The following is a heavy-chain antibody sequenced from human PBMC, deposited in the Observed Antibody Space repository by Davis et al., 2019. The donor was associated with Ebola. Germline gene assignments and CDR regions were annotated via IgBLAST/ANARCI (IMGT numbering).Heavy chain of an antibody. Sequence: MPSETLSLTCTVSGGSISSSSYYWGWIRQPPGKGLEWIGSIYYSGSTYYNPSLKSRVTISVDTSKNQFSLKLSSVTAADTAVYYCARHAPALSIAAAVYYWYFDLWGRGTLVTVSS. D-gene: IGHD6-13*01. CDR2: IYYSGST. CDR3: ARHAPALSIAAAVYYWYFDL. J-gene: IGHJ2*01. CDR1: GGSISSSSYY. V-gene: IGHV4-39*01.